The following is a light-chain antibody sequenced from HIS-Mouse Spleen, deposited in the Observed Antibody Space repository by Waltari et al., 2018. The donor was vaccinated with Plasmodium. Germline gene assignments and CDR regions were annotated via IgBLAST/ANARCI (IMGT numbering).Light chain of an antibody. V-gene: IGKV3-15*01. CDR1: QSVSNN. Sequence: MTQSPSTLSASVGERATISCRASQSVSNNLNWYQQKPGQAPRLLIYGASTRATGIPARFSGSGSGTEFTLTISSLQSEDFAVYYCQQYNSTSTFGQGTRLEIK. CDR3: QQYNSTST. J-gene: IGKJ5*01. CDR2: GAS.